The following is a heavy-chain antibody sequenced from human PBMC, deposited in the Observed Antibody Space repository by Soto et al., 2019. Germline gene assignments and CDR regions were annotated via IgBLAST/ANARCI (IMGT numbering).Heavy chain of an antibody. CDR1: GFSLTSSGVG. J-gene: IGHJ4*02. D-gene: IGHD1-7*01. V-gene: IGHV2-5*05. CDR2: IYWDDDK. CDR3: VHRHRLYNWNYVYFDY. Sequence: QITLKESGPTLVRPTQTLTLTCTFSGFSLTSSGVGVGWIRQPPGKALEWLALIYWDDDKRYGPSLQSRLTITKDTPKNQVVLTMTNMDPVDTATYYCVHRHRLYNWNYVYFDYWGQGTLVTVSS.